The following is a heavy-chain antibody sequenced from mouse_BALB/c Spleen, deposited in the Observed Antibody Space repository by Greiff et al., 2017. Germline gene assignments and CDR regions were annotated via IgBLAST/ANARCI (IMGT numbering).Heavy chain of an antibody. CDR3: ARGFITTVDWYFDV. CDR2: ISSGSSTI. CDR1: GFTFSSFG. Sequence: DVMLVESGGGLVQPGGSRKLSCAASGFTFSSFGMHWVRQAPEKGLEWVAYISSGSSTIYYADTVKGRFTISRDNPKNTLFLQMTSLRSEDTAMYYCARGFITTVDWYFDVWGAGTTVTVSS. J-gene: IGHJ1*01. V-gene: IGHV5-17*02. D-gene: IGHD1-1*01.